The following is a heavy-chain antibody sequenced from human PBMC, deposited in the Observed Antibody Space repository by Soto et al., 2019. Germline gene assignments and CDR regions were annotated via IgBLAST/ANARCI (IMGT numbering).Heavy chain of an antibody. CDR1: GFTFSSYA. CDR2: ISSSGSTI. D-gene: IGHD2-2*01. J-gene: IGHJ5*02. CDR3: AREGEGHCISSSCLNWFDP. V-gene: IGHV3-48*02. Sequence: PGGSLRLSCAVSGFTFSSYAMNWVRQAPGKGLEWVSYISSSGSTIYYADSVKGRFTISRDNAKNSLYLQMNSLRDEDTAVYYCAREGEGHCISSSCLNWFDPWGQGTMVTVSS.